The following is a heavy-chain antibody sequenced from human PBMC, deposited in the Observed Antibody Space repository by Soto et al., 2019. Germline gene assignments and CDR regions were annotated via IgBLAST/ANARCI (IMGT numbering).Heavy chain of an antibody. V-gene: IGHV3-33*01. D-gene: IGHD2-2*01. CDR2: IWFDGSKK. Sequence: QMQLVESGGGVVQPGRSLRLSCAASGLTFRSYGIHWVRQAPGKGLEWVALIWFDGSKKYYVDSVKGRLAVSRDNSKNTMYLQMNSLRVEDTAVYYCARDRLVPYGYGMDVWGQGTTVTVSS. CDR3: ARDRLVPYGYGMDV. CDR1: GLTFRSYG. J-gene: IGHJ6*02.